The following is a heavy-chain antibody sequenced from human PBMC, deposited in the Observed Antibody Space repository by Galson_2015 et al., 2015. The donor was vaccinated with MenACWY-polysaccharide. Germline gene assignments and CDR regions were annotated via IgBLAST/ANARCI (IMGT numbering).Heavy chain of an antibody. Sequence: SLRLSCAASGFRFSTYSLNWVRQAPGKGLEWASYISRSSSQIYYADSEKGRFTISRDNAKNSLYLQMNSLRDEDTAVYYCAAGPSGYYRLDSWSQRTLVAVSS. CDR2: ISRSSSQI. J-gene: IGHJ5*01. V-gene: IGHV3-48*02. CDR1: GFRFSTYS. D-gene: IGHD3-22*01. CDR3: AAGPSGYYRLDS.